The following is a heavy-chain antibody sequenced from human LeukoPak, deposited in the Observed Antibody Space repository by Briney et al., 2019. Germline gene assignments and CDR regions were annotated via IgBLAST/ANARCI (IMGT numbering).Heavy chain of an antibody. V-gene: IGHV3-11*06. CDR2: ISSSSSYT. CDR1: GFTFSDCY. CDR3: ARVRDYYDSSGYPTRDAFDI. D-gene: IGHD3-22*01. Sequence: PGGSLRLSCAASGFTFSDCYMSWIRQAPGKGLEWVSYISSSSSYTNYADSVKGRFTISRDNAKNSLYLQMNSLRAEDTAVYYCARVRDYYDSSGYPTRDAFDIWGQGTMVTVSS. J-gene: IGHJ3*02.